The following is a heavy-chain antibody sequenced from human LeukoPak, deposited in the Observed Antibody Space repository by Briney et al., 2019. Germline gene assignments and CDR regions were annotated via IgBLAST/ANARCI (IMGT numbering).Heavy chain of an antibody. CDR2: IYTSGST. CDR1: GGSISSYY. J-gene: IGHJ4*02. D-gene: IGHD5-12*01. Sequence: TSETLSLTCTVSGGSISSYYWGWIRQPAGKGLEWIGRIYTSGSTNYNPSLKSRVTMSVDTSKNQFSLKLSSVTAADTAVYYCARGHGYSGYDYYFDYWGQGTLVTVSS. V-gene: IGHV4-4*07. CDR3: ARGHGYSGYDYYFDY.